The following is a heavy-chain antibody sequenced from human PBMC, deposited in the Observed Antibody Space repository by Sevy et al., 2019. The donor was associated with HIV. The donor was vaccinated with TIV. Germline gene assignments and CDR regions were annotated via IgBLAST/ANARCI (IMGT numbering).Heavy chain of an antibody. J-gene: IGHJ4*02. D-gene: IGHD6-6*01. CDR2: ISYHGRNQ. V-gene: IGHV3-30*04. Sequence: GGSLRLSCAASGFTFSDYAIHWVRQAPGKGLEWLAVISYHGRNQFYADSVRGRFTISRDDSKNTVYLQMNSLRPDDTAVYYCARKQFVLPCDYWGQGTLVTVSS. CDR1: GFTFSDYA. CDR3: ARKQFVLPCDY.